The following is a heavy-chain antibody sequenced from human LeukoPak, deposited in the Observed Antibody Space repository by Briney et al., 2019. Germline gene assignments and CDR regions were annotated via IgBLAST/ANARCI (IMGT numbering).Heavy chain of an antibody. CDR1: GGTFSSYA. D-gene: IGHD3-9*01. J-gene: IGHJ4*02. Sequence: SVKVSCKASGGTFSSYAISWVRQAPGQGLEWMGGIIPIFGTANYAQKFQGRVTMTRDTSTSTVYMELSSLRSEDTAVYYCARDGGLGTYYDISRFDYWGQGTLVTVSS. V-gene: IGHV1-69*05. CDR2: IIPIFGTA. CDR3: ARDGGLGTYYDISRFDY.